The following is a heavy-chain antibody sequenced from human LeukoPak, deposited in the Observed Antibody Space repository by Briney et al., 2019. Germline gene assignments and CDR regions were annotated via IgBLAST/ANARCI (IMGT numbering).Heavy chain of an antibody. CDR2: IKSKTDGGTT. D-gene: IGHD4-23*01. CDR1: GFTFNNFA. CDR3: TTGWGYGNRFDY. J-gene: IGHJ4*02. V-gene: IGHV3-15*01. Sequence: GGSLRLSCAASGFTFNNFAMSWVRQAPGKGLEWVGRIKSKTDGGTTDYAAPVKGRFTISRDDSKNTLYLQMNSLKTEDTAVYYCTTGWGYGNRFDYWGQGTLVTVSS.